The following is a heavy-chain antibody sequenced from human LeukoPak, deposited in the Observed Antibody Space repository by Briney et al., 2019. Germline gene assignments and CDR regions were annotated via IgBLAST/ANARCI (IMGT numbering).Heavy chain of an antibody. CDR2: ISYDGSNK. CDR3: ARVSLYGIQYYFDY. V-gene: IGHV3-30*03. CDR1: GFTFSSYG. D-gene: IGHD2/OR15-2a*01. Sequence: GGSLRLSCAASGFTFSSYGMHWVRQAPGKGLEWVAVISYDGSNKYYADSVKGRFTISRDNSKNTLYLQMNSLRAEDTAVYYCARVSLYGIQYYFDYWGQGTLVTVSS. J-gene: IGHJ4*02.